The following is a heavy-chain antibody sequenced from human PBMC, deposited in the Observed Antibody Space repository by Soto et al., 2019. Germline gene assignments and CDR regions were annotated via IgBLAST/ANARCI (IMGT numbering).Heavy chain of an antibody. J-gene: IGHJ4*02. Sequence: VQLVESGGIGVQTGGSLRLSCAAAGFDFEDYAMHWVRQVPGKGLEWVSLTNSDRTDSYYVDSVKGRFTISRDNAKTTLYLQMDRLRPEDTALYFCAKSLYYYDSSPLDHWGQGTLVTVSS. CDR2: TNSDRTDS. CDR3: AKSLYYYDSSPLDH. D-gene: IGHD3-22*01. V-gene: IGHV3-43D*04. CDR1: GFDFEDYA.